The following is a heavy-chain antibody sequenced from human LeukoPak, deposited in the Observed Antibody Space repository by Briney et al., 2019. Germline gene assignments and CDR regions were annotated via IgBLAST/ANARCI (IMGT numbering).Heavy chain of an antibody. CDR3: ARGAADRNNYYYYIDV. Sequence: GSLRLSCVASGFTFSSYAISWVHQSPGKGLEWIGEINHTGTTNYNPSLKSRFTISVDTSKNQFSLKLTSVTAADTAVYYCARGAADRNNYYYYIDVWGKGTTVTVSS. CDR1: GFTFSSYA. D-gene: IGHD1/OR15-1a*01. J-gene: IGHJ6*03. CDR2: INHTGTT. V-gene: IGHV4-34*01.